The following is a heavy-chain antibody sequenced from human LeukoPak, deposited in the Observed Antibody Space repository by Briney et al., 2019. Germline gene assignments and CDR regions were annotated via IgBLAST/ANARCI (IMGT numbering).Heavy chain of an antibody. CDR1: GFTFSNYW. D-gene: IGHD2-2*01. V-gene: IGHV3-7*01. Sequence: GGSLRLSCAASGFTFSNYWMNWLRQVPGKGLEWVADIKQDGSEKYYVDSVKGRFTISRDNAKNSLYLQMNSLRAEDTAVYYCAREIRDCSSTSCYFYYMDVWGKGTTVTVSS. J-gene: IGHJ6*03. CDR2: IKQDGSEK. CDR3: AREIRDCSSTSCYFYYMDV.